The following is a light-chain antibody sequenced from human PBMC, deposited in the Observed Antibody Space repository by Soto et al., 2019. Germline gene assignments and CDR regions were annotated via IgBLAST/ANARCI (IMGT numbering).Light chain of an antibody. CDR2: DAS. CDR3: KKYNSYSQT. V-gene: IGKV1-5*01. Sequence: DIQITQSPSTLSASVGDRVTITCRASQSISSWLAWYQQKPGKAPKLLIYDASNLDSGVPSRFSGSVSGTEFTLTISSLQPDDFATYYCKKYNSYSQTFG. J-gene: IGKJ1*01. CDR1: QSISSW.